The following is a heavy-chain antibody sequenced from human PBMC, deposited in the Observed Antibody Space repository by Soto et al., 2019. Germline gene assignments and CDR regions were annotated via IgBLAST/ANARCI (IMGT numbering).Heavy chain of an antibody. CDR1: GGSISSYY. Sequence: PSETLSLTCTASGGSISSYYWSWIRQPPGKGLEWIGYIDYSGNTNYNPSLKSRVTISADTSKNQVSLNLSSVTAADTAVYYCARPLGCSTTSCYSIWFDPWGQGTLVTVSS. CDR2: IDYSGNT. J-gene: IGHJ5*02. CDR3: ARPLGCSTTSCYSIWFDP. D-gene: IGHD2-2*01. V-gene: IGHV4-59*08.